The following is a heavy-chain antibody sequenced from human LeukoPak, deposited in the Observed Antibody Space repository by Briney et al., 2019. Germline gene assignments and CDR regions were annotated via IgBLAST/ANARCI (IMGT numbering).Heavy chain of an antibody. D-gene: IGHD3-10*01. V-gene: IGHV4-4*02. CDR3: ARGYYGSGSLWGMDV. Sequence: PSETLPLTCAVSGGSISSSNWWSWVRQPPGKGLEWIGEIYHSGSTNYNPSLKSRVTISVDKSKNQFSLKLSSVTAADTAVYYCARGYYGSGSLWGMDVWGKGTTVTVSS. CDR2: IYHSGST. CDR1: GGSISSSNW. J-gene: IGHJ6*04.